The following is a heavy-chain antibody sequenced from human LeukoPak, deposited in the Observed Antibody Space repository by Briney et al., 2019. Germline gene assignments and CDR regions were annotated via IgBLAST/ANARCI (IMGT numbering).Heavy chain of an antibody. CDR2: IKSKTDGGTT. D-gene: IGHD3-22*01. CDR3: TTYYCDRGGLDY. J-gene: IGHJ4*02. V-gene: IGHV3-15*01. Sequence: GGSLRLSCVASGFTFTNGWMTWVRQAPGKGLEWVGRIKSKTDGGTTDYATPVKGRLTISRDDSKSTLYLQMNSLKTEDTAVYYCTTYYCDRGGLDYWGQGTLVTVSS. CDR1: GFTFTNGW.